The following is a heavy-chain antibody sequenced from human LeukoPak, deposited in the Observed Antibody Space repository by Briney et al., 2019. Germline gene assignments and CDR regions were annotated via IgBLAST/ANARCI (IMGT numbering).Heavy chain of an antibody. Sequence: ASVKVSCTASGYTFTGYYMHWVRQAPGQGGEWMGWINTNSGGTNYAQKFQGRVTMTRDTSISTAYMKLSMLISDVTAVYYCASLKNYYDSSGYLVTDAFDIWGQGTMVTVSS. CDR3: ASLKNYYDSSGYLVTDAFDI. CDR2: INTNSGGT. V-gene: IGHV1-2*02. CDR1: GYTFTGYY. J-gene: IGHJ3*02. D-gene: IGHD3-22*01.